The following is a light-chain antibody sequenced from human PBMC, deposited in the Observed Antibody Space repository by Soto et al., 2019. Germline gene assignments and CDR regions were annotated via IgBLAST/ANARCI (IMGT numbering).Light chain of an antibody. V-gene: IGLV2-18*02. CDR3: TSFTTSDTDV. CDR2: DVN. Sequence: QSALTQPPSVSGSPGQSVTISCTGTSSDIGTYNRVSWYQQPPGAAPKLMIFDVNNRPSGVPERFSGSKSGNTASLTIFGLQAEDEADYYCTSFTTSDTDVFGTGTKLTVL. CDR1: SSDIGTYNR. J-gene: IGLJ1*01.